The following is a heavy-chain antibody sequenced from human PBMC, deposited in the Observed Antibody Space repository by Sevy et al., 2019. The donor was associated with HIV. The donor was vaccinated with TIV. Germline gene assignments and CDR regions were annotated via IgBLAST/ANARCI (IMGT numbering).Heavy chain of an antibody. CDR2: IKSKTDGGKT. CDR1: GFTFSNAW. Sequence: GGSLRLSCAASGFTFSNAWMSWVRQAPGKGLEWVGRIKSKTDGGKTDYAAPVKGRFTISRDDSKNTLYLQMNSLKTEDTAVYYSTTDRIAAAGTSYYFDYWGQGTLVTVSS. CDR3: TTDRIAAAGTSYYFDY. D-gene: IGHD6-13*01. J-gene: IGHJ4*02. V-gene: IGHV3-15*01.